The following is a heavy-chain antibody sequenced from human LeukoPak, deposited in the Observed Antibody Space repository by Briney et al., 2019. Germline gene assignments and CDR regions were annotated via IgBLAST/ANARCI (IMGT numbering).Heavy chain of an antibody. V-gene: IGHV3-30*03. CDR1: GFTFSSYG. D-gene: IGHD5-24*01. J-gene: IGHJ4*02. Sequence: GGSLRLSCAASGFTFSSYGMHWVRQAPGKGLEWVAVISYDGSNKYYADSVKGRLTISRDNSKNTLYLQMNSLRAEDTAVYYCARELEGFDYWGQGTLVTVSS. CDR3: ARELEGFDY. CDR2: ISYDGSNK.